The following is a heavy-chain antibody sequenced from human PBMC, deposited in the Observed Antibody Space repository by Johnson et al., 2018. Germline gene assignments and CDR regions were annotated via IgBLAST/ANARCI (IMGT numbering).Heavy chain of an antibody. CDR1: GFTFSSYG. CDR3: EKDGNLNDDPTLYYYYNMDG. CDR2: ISYDGSNK. Sequence: VQLVQSGGGVVQPGRSLRLSCAASGFTFSSYGMHWVRQAPGKGLEWVAVISYDGSNKYYADSVKGRFTISRDNSKNTLYLQMNSLRAEDTAVYYCEKDGNLNDDPTLYYYYNMDGWGKGTTVTVSS. V-gene: IGHV3-30*18. J-gene: IGHJ6*03. D-gene: IGHD1-1*01.